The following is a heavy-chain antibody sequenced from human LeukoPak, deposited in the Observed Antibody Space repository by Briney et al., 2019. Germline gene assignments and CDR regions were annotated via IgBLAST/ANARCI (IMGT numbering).Heavy chain of an antibody. CDR3: AELGITMIGGV. CDR2: ISYSGRTI. CDR1: GFTFTNAW. Sequence: GGSLRLSCAASGFTFTNAWMNWVRQAPGKGLEWLSYISYSGRTIYYADSVKGRFTISRDNAKNSLYLQMNSLRAEDTAVYYCAELGITMIGGVWGKGTTATISS. D-gene: IGHD3-10*02. J-gene: IGHJ6*04. V-gene: IGHV3-48*04.